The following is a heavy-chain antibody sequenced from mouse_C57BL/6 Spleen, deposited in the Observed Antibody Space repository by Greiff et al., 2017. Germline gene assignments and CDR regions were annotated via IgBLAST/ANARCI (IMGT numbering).Heavy chain of an antibody. J-gene: IGHJ2*01. CDR1: GYTFTSYW. CDR2: IDPSDSET. V-gene: IGHV1-52*01. CDR3: ARGGAYYLDY. D-gene: IGHD3-1*01. Sequence: QVQLQQSGAELVRPGSSVKLSCKASGYTFTSYWMHWVKQRPIQGLEWIGNIDPSDSETHYNQKFKDKATLTVDKSSSTAYMQLSSLTSEDSAVYYCARGGAYYLDYWGQGTTLTVSS.